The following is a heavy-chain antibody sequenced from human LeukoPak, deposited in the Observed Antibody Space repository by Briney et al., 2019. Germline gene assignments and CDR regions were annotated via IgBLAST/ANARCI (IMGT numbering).Heavy chain of an antibody. J-gene: IGHJ6*03. D-gene: IGHD6-13*01. V-gene: IGHV4-59*01. CDR2: IYYSGST. CDR3: ARGSSSWRYYYYYYMDV. Sequence: SETLSLTCTVSGGSISSYYWSWIRQPPGKGLEWIGYIYYSGSTNYNPSLKSRVTISVDTTKNQSPLKLSSVTAADAAVYYCARGSSSWRYYYYYYMDVWGKGTTVTVSS. CDR1: GGSISSYY.